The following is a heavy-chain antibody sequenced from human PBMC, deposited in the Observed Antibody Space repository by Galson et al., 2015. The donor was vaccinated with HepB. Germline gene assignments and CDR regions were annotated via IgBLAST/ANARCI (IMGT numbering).Heavy chain of an antibody. D-gene: IGHD3-16*01. CDR2: VNPNSGNT. V-gene: IGHV1-8*01. CDR3: ARGYPLHLGGSILQFDP. Sequence: SVKVSCKASGYTFTSHDINWVRQATGQGLEWMGWVNPNSGNTGYAQKFQGRVTMTRNTSISTAYMELSSLRSEDTAVYYCARGYPLHLGGSILQFDPWGQGTLVTVSS. J-gene: IGHJ5*02. CDR1: GYTFTSHD.